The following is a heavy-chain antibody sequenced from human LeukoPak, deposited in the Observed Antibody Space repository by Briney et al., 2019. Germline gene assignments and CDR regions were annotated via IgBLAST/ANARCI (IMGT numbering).Heavy chain of an antibody. Sequence: PSETLSLTCIVSGGSISSSSYYWGWIRQPPGKGLEWIGSIYYSGSTYFNPSLKSRVTLSVDTSKNQFSLKLSSVTAADTAVYYCARLGSSTRRGIINSNYLYYYGMDVWGQGTTVTVSS. CDR2: IYYSGST. CDR1: GGSISSSSYY. J-gene: IGHJ6*02. D-gene: IGHD2-2*01. V-gene: IGHV4-39*01. CDR3: ARLGSSTRRGIINSNYLYYYGMDV.